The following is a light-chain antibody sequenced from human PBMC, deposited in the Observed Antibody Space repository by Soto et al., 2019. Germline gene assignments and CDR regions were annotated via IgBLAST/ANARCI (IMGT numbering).Light chain of an antibody. V-gene: IGKV1-5*01. CDR1: QSISNW. CDR3: QQYNSYS. J-gene: IGKJ1*01. CDR2: HAS. Sequence: DIQMTHSPSTLPASVVDRVTITCRASQSISNWLALYQQKPGTAPKVLIYHASNLQSGVPSRFSGSGSGTEFTLTISSLQPDDFATYYCQQYNSYSFGRGTKVDIK.